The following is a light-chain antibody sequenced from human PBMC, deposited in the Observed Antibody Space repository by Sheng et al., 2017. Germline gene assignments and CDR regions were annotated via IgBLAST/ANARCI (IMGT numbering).Light chain of an antibody. V-gene: IGLV2-14*03. Sequence: QSALTQPASVSGSPGQSITISCTGSNNDIGLYNYVSWYQQAPGKAPNLIIYDVANRPSGVSNRFSGSKSGNTASLSVSGLQAEDEADYYCSSYRGTDIVVFGGGTKLDRP. CDR2: DVA. CDR3: SSYRGTDIVV. J-gene: IGLJ2*01. CDR1: NNDIGLYNY.